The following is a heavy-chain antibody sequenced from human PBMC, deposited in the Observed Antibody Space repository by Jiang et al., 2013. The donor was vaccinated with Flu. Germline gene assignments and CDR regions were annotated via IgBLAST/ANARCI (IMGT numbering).Heavy chain of an antibody. CDR3: ARGGLRYFDWLLYPDYYYYGMDV. CDR2: ISSSGSTI. V-gene: IGHV3-11*04. J-gene: IGHJ6*02. Sequence: QLLESGGGLVKPGGSLRLSCAASGFTFSDYYMSWIRQAPGKGLEWVSYISSSGSTIYYADSVKGRFTISRDNAKNSLYLQMNSLRAEDTAVYYCARGGLRYFDWLLYPDYYYYGMDVWGQGTTVTVSS. D-gene: IGHD3-9*01. CDR1: GFTFSDYY.